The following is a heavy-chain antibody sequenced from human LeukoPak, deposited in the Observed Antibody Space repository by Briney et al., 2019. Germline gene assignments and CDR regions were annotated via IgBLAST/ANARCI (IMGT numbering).Heavy chain of an antibody. V-gene: IGHV4-59*01. CDR3: ARETDSGWFDP. CDR1: GGSISSYY. J-gene: IGHJ5*02. D-gene: IGHD1-26*01. Sequence: TSETLSLTCTVSGGSISSYYWSWIRQPPGKGLEWIGYIYYSGSTNYNPSLKSRVTISVDTSKNQFSLKLSSVTAADTAVYYCARETDSGWFDPWGQGTLVTVSS. CDR2: IYYSGST.